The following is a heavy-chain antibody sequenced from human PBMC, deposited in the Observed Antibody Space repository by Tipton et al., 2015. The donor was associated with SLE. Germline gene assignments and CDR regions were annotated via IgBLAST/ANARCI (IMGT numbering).Heavy chain of an antibody. CDR2: ISGSGDRT. D-gene: IGHD2/OR15-2a*01. CDR1: GFTFSNYA. V-gene: IGHV3-23*01. CDR3: ATRSSSSV. Sequence: SLRLSCVDSGFTFSNYAMTWVRQAPGKGLEWVSSISGSGDRTYYADSVKGRFTISRDNSKNTLYMQMNSLRAEDTAVYYCATRSSSSVWGKGTTVTVSS. J-gene: IGHJ6*04.